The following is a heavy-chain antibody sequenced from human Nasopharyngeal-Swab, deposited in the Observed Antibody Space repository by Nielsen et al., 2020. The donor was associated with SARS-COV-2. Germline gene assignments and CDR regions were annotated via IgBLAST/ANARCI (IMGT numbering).Heavy chain of an antibody. CDR3: ARGIIAAAED. J-gene: IGHJ4*02. Sequence: GESLKISCAASGFTFTSYDIHWVRQAPGQGLEWVAVISYDGSTKYYADSVKGRFTVSRDNSKNTLYLQMNSLRAEDTAVYYCARGIIAAAEDWGQGTLVTVSS. D-gene: IGHD6-13*01. V-gene: IGHV3-30-3*01. CDR2: ISYDGSTK. CDR1: GFTFTSYD.